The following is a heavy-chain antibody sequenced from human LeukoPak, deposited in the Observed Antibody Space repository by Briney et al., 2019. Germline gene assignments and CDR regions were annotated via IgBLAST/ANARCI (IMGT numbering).Heavy chain of an antibody. CDR1: AFTFSSYS. CDR2: IWHGGSNK. CDR3: ARDRRATAGYDAFDI. D-gene: IGHD6-13*01. V-gene: IGHV3-33*01. Sequence: GGSLRLSCAASAFTFSSYSMHWVRQAPGKGLEWVAVIWHGGSNKWSADSVKGRFTISRDNSMNTLYLQMSSLRAEDTAVYYCARDRRATAGYDAFDIWGQGTMVTVSS. J-gene: IGHJ3*02.